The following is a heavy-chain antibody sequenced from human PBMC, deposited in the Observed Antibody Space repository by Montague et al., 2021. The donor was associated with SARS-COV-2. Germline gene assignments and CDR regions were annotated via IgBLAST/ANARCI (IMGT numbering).Heavy chain of an antibody. CDR2: ISSSSSTI. CDR1: GFTSSSYS. J-gene: IGHJ6*02. D-gene: IGHD5-24*01. Sequence: SLRLSCAASGFTSSSYSMNWVRQAPGKGLEWVSYISSSSSTIYYADSVKGRFTISRDNAKNSLYLQMNSLRDEDTAVYYCARDRWDRNGMDVWGQGTTVTVSS. V-gene: IGHV3-48*02. CDR3: ARDRWDRNGMDV.